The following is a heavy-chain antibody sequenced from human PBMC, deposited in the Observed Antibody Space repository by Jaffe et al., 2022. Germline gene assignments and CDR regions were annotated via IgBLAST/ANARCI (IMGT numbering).Heavy chain of an antibody. CDR3: AKLGSSGWYWPFDY. CDR1: GFTFDDYA. J-gene: IGHJ4*02. D-gene: IGHD6-19*01. Sequence: EVQLVESGGGLVQPGRSLRLSCAASGFTFDDYAMHWVRQAPGKGLEWVSGISWNSGTIGYADSVKGRFTISRDNAKNSLYLQMNSLRAEDTALYYCAKLGSSGWYWPFDYWGQGTLVTVSS. V-gene: IGHV3-9*01. CDR2: ISWNSGTI.